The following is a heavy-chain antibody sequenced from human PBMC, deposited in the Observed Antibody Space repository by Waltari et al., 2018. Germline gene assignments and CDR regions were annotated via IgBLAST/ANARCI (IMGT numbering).Heavy chain of an antibody. CDR1: GGSISSGSYY. Sequence: QVQLQESGPGLVKPSQTLSLTCTVSGGSISSGSYYWSWIRQPAGKGLEWIGYIYTSGSTNYNPSLKSRVTISVDTSKNQFSLKLSSVTAADTAVYYCASDRNSGSYIPFQYWGQGTLVTVSS. V-gene: IGHV4-61*09. CDR2: IYTSGST. D-gene: IGHD1-26*01. CDR3: ASDRNSGSYIPFQY. J-gene: IGHJ4*02.